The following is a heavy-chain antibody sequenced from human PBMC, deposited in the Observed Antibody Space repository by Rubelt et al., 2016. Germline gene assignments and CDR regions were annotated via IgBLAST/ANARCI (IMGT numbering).Heavy chain of an antibody. CDR1: GGSFSGYY. V-gene: IGHV4-34*01. CDR2: INHSGST. D-gene: IGHD3-9*01. Sequence: QVQLQRWGAGLLKPSETLSLTCAVYGGSFSGYYWSWIRQPPGKGLEWIGEINHSGSTNYNPSLKSRVTISVDTSKNQFSRKLSSVTAADTAVYYCARGRVVVDSTGYYYFDYWGQGTLVTVSS. CDR3: ARGRVVVDSTGYYYFDY. J-gene: IGHJ4*02.